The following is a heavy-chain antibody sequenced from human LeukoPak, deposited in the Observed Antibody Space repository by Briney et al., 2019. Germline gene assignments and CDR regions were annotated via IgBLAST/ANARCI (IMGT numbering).Heavy chain of an antibody. CDR2: IYYSGST. CDR3: ASGPGYYDFWSGYPRLNWFDP. V-gene: IGHV4-59*08. CDR1: GGSISSYY. Sequence: SETLSLTCTVSGGSISSYYWSWIRQPPGKGLEWIGYIYYSGSTNYNPSLKSRVTISVDTSKNQFSLKLSSVTAADTAVYYCASGPGYYDFWSGYPRLNWFDPWGQGTLVTVSS. J-gene: IGHJ5*02. D-gene: IGHD3-3*01.